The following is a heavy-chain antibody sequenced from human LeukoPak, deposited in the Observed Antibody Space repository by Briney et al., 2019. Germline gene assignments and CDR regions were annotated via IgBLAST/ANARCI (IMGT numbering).Heavy chain of an antibody. CDR2: IYPGDSDT. D-gene: IGHD5-24*01. CDR3: ARTLGRDGYNPYFNY. Sequence: GESLKISCKGSGYSFTNYWIGWVRQMPGKGLEWMGIIYPGDSDTRYSPSFQGQVTISADKSISTAYLQWSSLKASDTAMYYCARTLGRDGYNPYFNYWGQGTLVTVSS. J-gene: IGHJ4*02. CDR1: GYSFTNYW. V-gene: IGHV5-51*01.